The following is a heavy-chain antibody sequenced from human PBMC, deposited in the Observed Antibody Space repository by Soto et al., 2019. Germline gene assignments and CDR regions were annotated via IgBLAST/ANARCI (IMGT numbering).Heavy chain of an antibody. Sequence: EVQLLESGGGLVQPGGSLRLSCAASGFTFSNYVMNWVRQAPGKGLEWVSSINFSADKTFYANSVNGRFTISRDNSRDTLFLRMNSLTADDAAVYYCARGARPPTTKWGAFDIWGQGTVVTVSS. J-gene: IGHJ3*02. D-gene: IGHD1-26*01. V-gene: IGHV3-23*01. CDR1: GFTFSNYV. CDR2: INFSADKT. CDR3: ARGARPPTTKWGAFDI.